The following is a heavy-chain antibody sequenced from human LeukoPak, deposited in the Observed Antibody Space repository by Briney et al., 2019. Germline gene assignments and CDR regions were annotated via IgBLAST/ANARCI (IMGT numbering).Heavy chain of an antibody. CDR3: ARGRPHGNDY. Sequence: GGSLRLSCAASGFTFSSYWMNWVRQAPGKGLVWVSRIASDGSSTTYADSVKGRFSISRDNAKNTLYLQMNSLRVEDTAVYYCARGRPHGNDYWGQGNLVTVSS. CDR2: IASDGSST. J-gene: IGHJ4*02. CDR1: GFTFSSYW. V-gene: IGHV3-74*01. D-gene: IGHD4-23*01.